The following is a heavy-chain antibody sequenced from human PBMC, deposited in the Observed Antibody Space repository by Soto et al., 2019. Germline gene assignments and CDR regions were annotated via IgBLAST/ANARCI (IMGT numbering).Heavy chain of an antibody. D-gene: IGHD3-3*01. CDR3: ARGGGVGVAGSAAFDM. J-gene: IGHJ3*02. CDR1: GYPVTAYY. CDR2: INPATGAA. Sequence: QLHLVQSGAVVKKPGASVTVSCSASGYPVTAYYMHWVRQAPGRGLEWMGGINPATGAATYTQTFQGRVTMARDTSRGAVFMELSGRTSGDTAVFYWARGGGVGVAGSAAFDMWGQGTLVTVSS. V-gene: IGHV1-2*02.